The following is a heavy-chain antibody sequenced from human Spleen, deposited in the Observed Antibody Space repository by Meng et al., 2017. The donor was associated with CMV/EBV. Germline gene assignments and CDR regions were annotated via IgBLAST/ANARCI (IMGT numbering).Heavy chain of an antibody. D-gene: IGHD3-22*01. J-gene: IGHJ5*02. CDR2: GEDSGST. CDR1: GGGLGGGE. Sequence: AVWGGGLGGGEWGRMRRGGGRGLEWGGGGEDSGSTNNNPSLKSRVTISVDTSKNQFSLKLSSVTAADTAVYYCARTGYYYDNWFDPWGQGTLVTVSS. CDR3: ARTGYYYDNWFDP. V-gene: IGHV4-34*01.